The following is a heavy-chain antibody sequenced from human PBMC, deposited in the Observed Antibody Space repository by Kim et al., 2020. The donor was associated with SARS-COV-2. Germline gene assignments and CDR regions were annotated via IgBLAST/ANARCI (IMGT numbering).Heavy chain of an antibody. CDR2: ISDYKGEP. D-gene: IGHD3-22*01. CDR1: GYSFIKFG. V-gene: IGHV1-18*01. Sequence: ASVKVSCRTSGYSFIKFGISWVRQAPGQGLEWMGWISDYKGEPRYAQKFQHRVTMTTDATTSTAFMELRSLRSDDTAAYYCARDFREEDSSGFDALFMWGQGTMVIVSS. CDR3: ARDFREEDSSGFDALFM. J-gene: IGHJ3*02.